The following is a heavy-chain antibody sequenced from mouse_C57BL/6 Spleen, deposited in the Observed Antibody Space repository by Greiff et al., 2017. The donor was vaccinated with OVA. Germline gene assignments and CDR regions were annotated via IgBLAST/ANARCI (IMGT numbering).Heavy chain of an antibody. CDR3: ARDEYYGSSYNWDFDV. Sequence: EVMLVESGGGLVKPGGSLKLSCAASGFTFSSYAMSWVRQTPEKRLEWVATISDGGSYTYYPDNVKGRFTISRDNAKNNLYLQMSHLKSEDTAMYYCARDEYYGSSYNWDFDVWGTGTTVTVSS. J-gene: IGHJ1*03. V-gene: IGHV5-4*01. CDR2: ISDGGSYT. D-gene: IGHD1-1*01. CDR1: GFTFSSYA.